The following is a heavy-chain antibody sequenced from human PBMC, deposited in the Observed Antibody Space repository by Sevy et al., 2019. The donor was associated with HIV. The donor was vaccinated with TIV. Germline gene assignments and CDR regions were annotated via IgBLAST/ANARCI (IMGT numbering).Heavy chain of an antibody. CDR1: GYTFTSYA. D-gene: IGHD2-2*01. J-gene: IGHJ4*02. CDR3: ARSVIPTAIFDY. Sequence: GASVKVSCKASGYTFTSYAIHWVRQAPGQRLEWMGWINPGNGNTKYSQKFQGRVTITRDTSASTTYMELSSLRSEDTAVYYCARSVIPTAIFDYWGRGTLVTVSS. V-gene: IGHV1-3*01. CDR2: INPGNGNT.